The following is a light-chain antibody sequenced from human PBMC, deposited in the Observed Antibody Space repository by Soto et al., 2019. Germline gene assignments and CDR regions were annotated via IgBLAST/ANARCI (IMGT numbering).Light chain of an antibody. J-gene: IGKJ4*01. CDR1: QSVSTY. CDR3: QHRSNWPLT. Sequence: EVVLTQSPATLSLSPGERATLSCRASQSVSTYLAWYQQKPGQAPRLLIYDASNRATGTPARFSDSGSGTDFTLTISSLEPEDFAVYYCQHRSNWPLTFGGGTKVEIK. V-gene: IGKV3-11*01. CDR2: DAS.